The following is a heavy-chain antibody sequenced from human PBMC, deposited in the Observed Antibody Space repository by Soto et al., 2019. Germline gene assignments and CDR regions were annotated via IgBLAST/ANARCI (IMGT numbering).Heavy chain of an antibody. D-gene: IGHD5-18*01. CDR3: ARGGVFGYSYGLIYYGMDV. CDR2: INHSGST. Sequence: PSETLSLTCAVYGGSFSGYYWSWIRQPPGKGLEWIGEINHSGSTNYNSSLKSRVTISVDTSKNQFSLKLSSVTAADTAVYYCARGGVFGYSYGLIYYGMDVWGQGTTVTVSS. J-gene: IGHJ6*02. V-gene: IGHV4-34*01. CDR1: GGSFSGYY.